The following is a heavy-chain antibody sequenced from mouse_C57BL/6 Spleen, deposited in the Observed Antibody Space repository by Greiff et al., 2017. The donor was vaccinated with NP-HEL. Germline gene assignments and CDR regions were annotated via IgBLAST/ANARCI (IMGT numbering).Heavy chain of an antibody. CDR1: GYTFTDYE. D-gene: IGHD2-1*01. CDR3: TRRGNYDY. CDR2: IDPETGGT. Sequence: QVQLQQSGAELVRPGASVTLSCKASGYTFTDYEMHWVKQTPVHGLEWIGAIDPETGGTAYNQKFKGKALLTADNSSRTAYMELRSLTSEDSAVYYCTRRGNYDYWGQGTTRTAAS. V-gene: IGHV1-15*01. J-gene: IGHJ2*01.